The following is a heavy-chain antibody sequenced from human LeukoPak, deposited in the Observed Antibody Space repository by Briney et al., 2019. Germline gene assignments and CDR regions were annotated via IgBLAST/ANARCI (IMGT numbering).Heavy chain of an antibody. CDR1: GYSSTNYW. J-gene: IGHJ4*02. CDR3: ARHPSYTSGWPLDY. Sequence: PGESLKISCKGSGYSSTNYWIGWVRQMPGKGLEWMGIIYLGDSDTRYSPSFQGQVTISADKSITTAYLQWSSLKASDTAIYYCARHPSYTSGWPLDYWGQGTLVTVPS. CDR2: IYLGDSDT. D-gene: IGHD6-19*01. V-gene: IGHV5-51*01.